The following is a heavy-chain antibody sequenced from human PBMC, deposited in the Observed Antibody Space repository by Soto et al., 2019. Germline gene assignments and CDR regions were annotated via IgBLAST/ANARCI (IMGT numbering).Heavy chain of an antibody. Sequence: QPGGSLRLSCAASGFTFSSYWMSWVRQAPGKGLEWLSNIKQDGGEKYYVDSVKGRFTISRDNAKNSLYLQMNSLRAKDTAVYYCARDWWELLDAQYYYYGMDVWGKGPTVTVSS. D-gene: IGHD1-26*01. J-gene: IGHJ6*04. V-gene: IGHV3-7*03. CDR2: IKQDGGEK. CDR3: ARDWWELLDAQYYYYGMDV. CDR1: GFTFSSYW.